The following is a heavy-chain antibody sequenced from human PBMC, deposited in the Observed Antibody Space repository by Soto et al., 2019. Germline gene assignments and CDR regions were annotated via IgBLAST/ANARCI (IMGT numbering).Heavy chain of an antibody. CDR2: INSDGSST. J-gene: IGHJ6*02. V-gene: IGHV3-74*01. D-gene: IGHD6-13*01. CDR1: GFTFSSYW. CDR3: ARDQVAAGYYYYYGMDV. Sequence: GGSLRLSCAASGFTFSSYWMHWVRQAPGKGLVWVSRINSDGSSTSYADSVKGRFTISRDNAKNTLYLQMNSLRAEDTAVYYCARDQVAAGYYYYYGMDVWGQGTTVTVSS.